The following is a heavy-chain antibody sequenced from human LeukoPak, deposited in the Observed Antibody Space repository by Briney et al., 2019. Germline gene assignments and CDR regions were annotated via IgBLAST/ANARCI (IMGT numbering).Heavy chain of an antibody. CDR3: ARMYYYDSSGYYPYFDY. CDR1: GDIVSSNSAA. J-gene: IGHJ4*02. Sequence: SQTLSLACAISGDIVSSNSAAWNWIRQSPSRGLEWLGRTYYRSKWYNDYAVSVKSRITINPDTSKNQFSLQLNSVTAEDTAVYYCARMYYYDSSGYYPYFDYWGQGTLATVSS. CDR2: TYYRSKWYN. V-gene: IGHV6-1*01. D-gene: IGHD3-22*01.